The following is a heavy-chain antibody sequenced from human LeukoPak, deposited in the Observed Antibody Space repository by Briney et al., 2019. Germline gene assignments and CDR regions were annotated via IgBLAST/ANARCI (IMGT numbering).Heavy chain of an antibody. CDR3: ATDNPNAPSYYYMDV. V-gene: IGHV1-24*01. CDR1: GYTLTELS. D-gene: IGHD2-8*01. Sequence: GASVKVSCKVSGYTLTELSMHWVRQAPGKGLEWMGGFDPEDGETIYAQKFQGRVTMTQDTSTDTAYMELSSLRSEDTAVYYCATDNPNAPSYYYMDVWGKGTTVTVSS. CDR2: FDPEDGET. J-gene: IGHJ6*03.